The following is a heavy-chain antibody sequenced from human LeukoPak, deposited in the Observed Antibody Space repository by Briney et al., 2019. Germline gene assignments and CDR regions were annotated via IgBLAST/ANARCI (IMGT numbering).Heavy chain of an antibody. V-gene: IGHV4-39*01. CDR1: GGSISSSSFY. D-gene: IGHD1-26*01. CDR2: IYSSGST. J-gene: IGHJ4*02. CDR3: ARHGGRGTNPLDY. Sequence: SETLSLTCTVSGGSISSSSFYWGWIRQPPGKGLEWIGNIYSSGSTNSNPSLKSRVIISVDTSKNQFSLNLSSVTATDTAAYYCARHGGRGTNPLDYWGQGTLVTVSS.